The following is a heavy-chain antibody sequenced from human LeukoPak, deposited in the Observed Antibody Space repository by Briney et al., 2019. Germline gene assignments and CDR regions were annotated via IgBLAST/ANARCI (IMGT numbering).Heavy chain of an antibody. V-gene: IGHV3-9*01. J-gene: IGHJ4*02. CDR3: AKDIFTMVRGVVDY. CDR2: ISWNSGSI. CDR1: GFTLDDYA. Sequence: GGSLRLSCAASGFTLDDYAMHWVRQAPGKGLEWVSGISWNSGSIGYADSVKGRFTIPRDNAKNSLYLQMNSLRAEDTALYYCAKDIFTMVRGVVDYWGQGTLVTVSS. D-gene: IGHD3-10*01.